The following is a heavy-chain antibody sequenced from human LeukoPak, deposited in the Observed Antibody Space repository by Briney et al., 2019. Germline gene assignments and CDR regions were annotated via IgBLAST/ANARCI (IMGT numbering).Heavy chain of an antibody. D-gene: IGHD3-22*01. Sequence: SETLSLTCTVSGGSITNYYWSWIRQPPGKGLEWIGYIYYSGSTNYNPSLKSRVTISVDTSKNQFSLKLSSVTAADTAVYYCARGYGTGYYYVPYDFWGQGTLVTVSS. CDR3: ARGYGTGYYYVPYDF. CDR2: IYYSGST. J-gene: IGHJ4*02. V-gene: IGHV4-59*01. CDR1: GGSITNYY.